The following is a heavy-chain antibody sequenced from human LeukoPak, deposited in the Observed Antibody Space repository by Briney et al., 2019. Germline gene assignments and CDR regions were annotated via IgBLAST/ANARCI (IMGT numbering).Heavy chain of an antibody. CDR3: ARGSDDYGDYLPFDY. CDR2: ISYDGSNK. CDR1: GFTFSSYG. D-gene: IGHD4-17*01. J-gene: IGHJ4*02. Sequence: GRSLRLSCAASGFTFSSYGMHWVRQAPGKGLEWVAVISYDGSNKYYADSVKGRFTISRDNSKNTLYLQMNSLRAEDTAVYYCARGSDDYGDYLPFDYWGQGTLVTVSS. V-gene: IGHV3-30*03.